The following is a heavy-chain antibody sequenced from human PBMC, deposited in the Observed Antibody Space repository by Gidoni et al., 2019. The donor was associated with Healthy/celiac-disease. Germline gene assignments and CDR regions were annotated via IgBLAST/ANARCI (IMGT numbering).Heavy chain of an antibody. V-gene: IGHV3-53*02. Sequence: EVQLVETGGGLIQPGGSLRRSCAASGLTVSSNYMSWGRQAPGKGLEWVSVIYSGGSTYYADSVKGRFTISRDNSKNTLYLQMNSLRAEDTAVYYCARTVTTPVNYYYYMDVWGKGTTVTVSS. J-gene: IGHJ6*03. CDR1: GLTVSSNY. CDR3: ARTVTTPVNYYYYMDV. D-gene: IGHD4-4*01. CDR2: IYSGGST.